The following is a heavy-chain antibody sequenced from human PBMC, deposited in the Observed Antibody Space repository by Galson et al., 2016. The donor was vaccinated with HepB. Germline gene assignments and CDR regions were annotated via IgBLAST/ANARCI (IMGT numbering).Heavy chain of an antibody. Sequence: GSTYYNPSLKSRVTISLDTSKNQFSLKLSSVTAADTAVYYCARVFYGVIDAFDLWGQGTMVTVSS. D-gene: IGHD4/OR15-4a*01. J-gene: IGHJ3*01. CDR3: ARVFYGVIDAFDL. CDR2: GST. V-gene: IGHV4-31*02.